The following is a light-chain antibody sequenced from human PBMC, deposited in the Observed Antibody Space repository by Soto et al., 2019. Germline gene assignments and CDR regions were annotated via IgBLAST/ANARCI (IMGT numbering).Light chain of an antibody. CDR3: LQATHFPWT. CDR1: ESLVHSDGTTY. CDR2: QIS. Sequence: EIVMTQTPLSSPVTLGQPASISCRSSESLVHSDGTTYLSWFHLRPGQPPRLLIHQISDRFYGVPDRFSGSGAGTEFTLKISRVEAEDVGLYCCLQATHFPWTFGQATKVEVK. J-gene: IGKJ1*01. V-gene: IGKV2-24*01.